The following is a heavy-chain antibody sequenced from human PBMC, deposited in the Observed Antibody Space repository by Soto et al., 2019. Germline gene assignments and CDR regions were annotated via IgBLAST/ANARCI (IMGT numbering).Heavy chain of an antibody. CDR1: GGSFCIGSGY. CDR2: IYHSGST. Sequence: PSETLPLTCTVSGGSFCIGSGYWSWIRQPPGKGLEWIGYIYHSGSTYYNPSLKSRVTISVDRSKNQFSLKLSSVTAADTAVYYCARTVTTVVNRYFDYWGQGTLVTVSS. J-gene: IGHJ4*02. D-gene: IGHD4-17*01. CDR3: ARTVTTVVNRYFDY. V-gene: IGHV4-30-2*01.